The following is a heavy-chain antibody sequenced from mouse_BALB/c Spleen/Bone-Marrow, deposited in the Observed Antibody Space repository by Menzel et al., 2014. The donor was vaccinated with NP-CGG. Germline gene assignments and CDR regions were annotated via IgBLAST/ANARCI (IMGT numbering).Heavy chain of an antibody. CDR3: ARSLYGYDWYFDV. CDR1: GYTFTSYV. CDR2: INPYNDDT. V-gene: IGHV1-14*01. D-gene: IGHD2-2*01. Sequence: VQLQQSGPELVKPGASVKMSCKASGYTFTSYVVHWVKQKPGQGLEWIGNINPYNDDTMYNEKFKGKATLTSDKSSSTAYMELSSLTSGDSAVYYCARSLYGYDWYFDVWGAGTTVTVSS. J-gene: IGHJ1*01.